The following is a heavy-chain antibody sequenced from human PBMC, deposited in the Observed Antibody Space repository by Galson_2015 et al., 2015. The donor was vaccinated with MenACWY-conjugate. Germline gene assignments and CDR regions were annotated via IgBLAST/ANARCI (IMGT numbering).Heavy chain of an antibody. J-gene: IGHJ5*02. CDR1: GFTFSSYA. D-gene: IGHD3-10*01. CDR3: AKDLATMVQGVPNWFGP. CDR2: ISGSGGST. V-gene: IGHV3-23*01. Sequence: SLRLSCAASGFTFSSYAMSWVRQAPGKGLEWVSAISGSGGSTYYADSVKGRFTISRDNSKNTLYLQMNSLRAEDTAVYYCAKDLATMVQGVPNWFGPWGQGTLVTVSS.